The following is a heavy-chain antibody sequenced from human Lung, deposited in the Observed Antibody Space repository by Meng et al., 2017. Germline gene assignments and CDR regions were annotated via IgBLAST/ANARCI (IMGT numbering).Heavy chain of an antibody. CDR3: ARGPTTMAHDFDY. V-gene: IGHV4-34*01. Sequence: QVQVQQWGAGLLKPSETLSLTCVVSGGSFSDYYRSWIRQPPGKGLEWIGEINHSGSTNYNPSLESRATISVDTSQNNLSLKLSSVTAADSAVYYCARGPTTMAHDFDYWGQGTLVTVSS. CDR2: INHSGST. J-gene: IGHJ4*02. D-gene: IGHD4-11*01. CDR1: GGSFSDYY.